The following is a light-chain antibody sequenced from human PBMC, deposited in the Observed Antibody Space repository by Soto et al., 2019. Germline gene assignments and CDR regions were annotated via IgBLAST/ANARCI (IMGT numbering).Light chain of an antibody. Sequence: EIVMTQSPATLSVSPGEGATLSCGASQSVSSNLAWYQQKPGQAPRLLIYDASTRATGTPARFSGSGSGTDFTLTISSLQSEDFAVYYCHQYNKWPRTFGQGTMLVIK. CDR2: DAS. CDR1: QSVSSN. V-gene: IGKV3-15*01. J-gene: IGKJ2*01. CDR3: HQYNKWPRT.